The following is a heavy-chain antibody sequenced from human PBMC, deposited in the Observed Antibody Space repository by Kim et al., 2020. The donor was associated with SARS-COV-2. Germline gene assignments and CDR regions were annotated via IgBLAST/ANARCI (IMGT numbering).Heavy chain of an antibody. CDR2: IYPGNSDT. J-gene: IGHJ4*01. Sequence: GESLKISCKGSGYSFTTYWFGWVRQMSGKGLEWMGIIYPGNSDTRYSPSFQGQVTISADKSISTAYLQGSSLKASDTAMYYCARTRMTRLQGVSAPYYFD. CDR3: ARTRMTRLQGVSAPYYFD. CDR1: GYSFTTYW. D-gene: IGHD3-10*01. V-gene: IGHV5-51*01.